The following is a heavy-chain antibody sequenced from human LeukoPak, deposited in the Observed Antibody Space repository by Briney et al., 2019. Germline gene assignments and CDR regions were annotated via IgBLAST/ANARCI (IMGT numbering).Heavy chain of an antibody. CDR2: INPSGGST. Sequence: ASVKVSCKASGYTFTSYYMHWVRQAPGQGLEWMGIINPSGGSTSYAQKFQGRVTITADESTSTAYMELSSLRSEDTAVYYCARGLNYDYYDSSGYYYVYGMDVWGQGTTVTVSS. V-gene: IGHV1-46*01. CDR1: GYTFTSYY. D-gene: IGHD3-22*01. CDR3: ARGLNYDYYDSSGYYYVYGMDV. J-gene: IGHJ6*02.